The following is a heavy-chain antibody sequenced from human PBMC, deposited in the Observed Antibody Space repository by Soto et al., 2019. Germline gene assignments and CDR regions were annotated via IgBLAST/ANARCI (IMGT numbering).Heavy chain of an antibody. V-gene: IGHV1-69*06. J-gene: IGHJ4*02. CDR1: GGTFSSYA. Sequence: QVQLVQSGDEVKKPGSSVKVSCKAPGGTFSSYAISWVRQAPGQGLEWMGGISPIFGTANYAQKYQGRVKNTADNSTSTGYMELNRLRSQDTAVYYCARGRDSSSYYVEYFDYRGPGTMVNVSS. CDR2: ISPIFGTA. CDR3: ARGRDSSSYYVEYFDY. D-gene: IGHD3-22*01.